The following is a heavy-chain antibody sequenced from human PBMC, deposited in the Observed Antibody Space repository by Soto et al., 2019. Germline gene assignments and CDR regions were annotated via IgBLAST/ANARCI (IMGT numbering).Heavy chain of an antibody. CDR1: GESMKTYY. CDR3: ARGGNGWYYSFDP. J-gene: IGHJ5*02. Sequence: SETLSLTCNVSGESMKTYYWSWIRQSPGKGLEWIGYSYYNGATNYNPSLKSRVTISVDTSKNQFSLRLTSVTAADTAVYYCARGGNGWYYSFDPWGQGTSVTLSS. D-gene: IGHD6-19*01. V-gene: IGHV4-59*01. CDR2: SYYNGAT.